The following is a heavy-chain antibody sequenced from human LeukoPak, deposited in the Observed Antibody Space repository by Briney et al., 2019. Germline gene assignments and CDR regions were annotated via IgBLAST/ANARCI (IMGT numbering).Heavy chain of an antibody. J-gene: IGHJ4*02. CDR1: GGTFSSYA. D-gene: IGHD5-12*01. Sequence: GASVKVSCKASGGTFSSYAISWVRQAPGQGLEWMGGIIPIFGTANYAQKFQGRVTITADKSTSTAYMELSSLRSEDTAVYYCARDYGYSGYLHPSSSSWYAFDYWGQGTLVTVSS. CDR3: ARDYGYSGYLHPSSSSWYAFDY. CDR2: IIPIFGTA. V-gene: IGHV1-69*06.